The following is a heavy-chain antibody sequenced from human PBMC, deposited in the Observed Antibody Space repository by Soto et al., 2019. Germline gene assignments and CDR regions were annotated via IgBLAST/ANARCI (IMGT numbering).Heavy chain of an antibody. CDR2: IYYSGST. D-gene: IGHD3-10*02. CDR3: ARVFGRGGRNWFDH. Sequence: SETLSLTCTVSGGSISSYYWSWIRQPPGKGLEWIGYIYYSGSTNYNPSLKSRVTISVDTSKNQFSLKLSSVTAADTAVYYCARVFGRGGRNWFDHWGQGTLVTVSS. J-gene: IGHJ5*02. V-gene: IGHV4-59*13. CDR1: GGSISSYY.